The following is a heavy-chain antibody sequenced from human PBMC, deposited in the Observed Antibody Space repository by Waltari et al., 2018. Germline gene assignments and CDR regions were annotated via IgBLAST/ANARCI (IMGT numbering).Heavy chain of an antibody. CDR3: ARVPEYSSSSDYYYYMDV. CDR2: VDPEDGET. CDR1: GYTFTDYY. Sequence: EVQLVQSGAEVKKPGATVKISCKASGYTFTDYYMHWVQQAPGKGLEWMGRVDPEDGETIYAEKFQGRVTMTEDTSTDTAYMELSSLRSEDTAVYYCARVPEYSSSSDYYYYMDVWGKGTTVTVSS. J-gene: IGHJ6*03. D-gene: IGHD6-6*01. V-gene: IGHV1-69-2*01.